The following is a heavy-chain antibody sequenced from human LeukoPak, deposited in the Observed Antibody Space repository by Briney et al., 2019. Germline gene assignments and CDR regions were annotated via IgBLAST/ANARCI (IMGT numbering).Heavy chain of an antibody. Sequence: SETLSLTCAVYGGSFSGYYWSWIRQPPGKGLEWIGEINHSGSTNYNPSLKSRATISVDTSKNQFSLKLSSVTAADTAVYYCARGPRLLSMDVWGKGTTVTVSS. D-gene: IGHD2-15*01. CDR1: GGSFSGYY. V-gene: IGHV4-34*01. CDR3: ARGPRLLSMDV. J-gene: IGHJ6*04. CDR2: INHSGST.